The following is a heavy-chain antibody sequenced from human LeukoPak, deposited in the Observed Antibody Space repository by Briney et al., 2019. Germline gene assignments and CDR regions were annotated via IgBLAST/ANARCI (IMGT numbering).Heavy chain of an antibody. CDR1: GFTFSNSA. J-gene: IGHJ4*02. Sequence: GGSLRHSCAASGFTFSNSAMSWVRQAPGKGLEWVSAISGSGGSTYYADSVKGHFTISRDNSKNTLYLQMNSLRAEDTAVYYCAKDVWGDYWGQGTLVTVSS. CDR3: AKDVWGDY. CDR2: ISGSGGST. V-gene: IGHV3-23*01. D-gene: IGHD3-16*01.